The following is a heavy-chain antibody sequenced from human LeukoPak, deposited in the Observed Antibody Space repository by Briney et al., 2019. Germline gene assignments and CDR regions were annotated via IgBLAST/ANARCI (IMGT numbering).Heavy chain of an antibody. CDR1: GFTFSSYG. D-gene: IGHD6-19*01. Sequence: GGSLRLSCAASGFTFSSYGMHWVRQAPGKGLEWVAVIWYDGSNKYYADSVKGRFTISRDNSKNTLYLQMNSLRAEDTAVYYCARDLTYLRSGWYPRFDYWGQGTLVTVSS. CDR3: ARDLTYLRSGWYPRFDY. CDR2: IWYDGSNK. V-gene: IGHV3-33*01. J-gene: IGHJ4*02.